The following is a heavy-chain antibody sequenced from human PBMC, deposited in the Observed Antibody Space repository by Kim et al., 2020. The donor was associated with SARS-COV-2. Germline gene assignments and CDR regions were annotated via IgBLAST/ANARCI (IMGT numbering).Heavy chain of an antibody. Sequence: YAAPVKGRFTISRDDSKNTLYLQMNSLKTEDTAVYYCTTDPTVGCPGCDYWGQGTLVTVSS. CDR3: TTDPTVGCPGCDY. J-gene: IGHJ4*02. V-gene: IGHV3-15*01. D-gene: IGHD1-26*01.